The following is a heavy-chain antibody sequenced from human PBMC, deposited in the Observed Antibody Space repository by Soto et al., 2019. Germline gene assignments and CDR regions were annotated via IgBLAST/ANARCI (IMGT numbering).Heavy chain of an antibody. CDR2: IYYSGST. CDR3: ARRYGSAIDF. J-gene: IGHJ4*02. D-gene: IGHD1-26*01. V-gene: IGHV4-39*07. CDR1: GGSISSSSYY. Sequence: SETLSLTCTVSGGSISSSSYYWGWIRQPPGKGLEWIGSIYYSGSTNYNPSLKSRVTISVDTSKNQFSLKLSSVTAADTAVYYCARRYGSAIDFWGQGTLVTVSS.